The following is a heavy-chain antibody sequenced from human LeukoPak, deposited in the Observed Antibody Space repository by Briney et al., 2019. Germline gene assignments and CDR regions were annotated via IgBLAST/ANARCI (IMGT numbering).Heavy chain of an antibody. CDR1: GGTFSSYA. Sequence: SVKVSCKASGGTFSSYAISWVRQAPRQGLEWMGGIIPIFGTANYAQKFQGRVTITADESTSTAYMELSSLRSEDTAVYYCARVNTAMADPIDYWGQGTLVTVSS. CDR3: ARVNTAMADPIDY. V-gene: IGHV1-69*13. J-gene: IGHJ4*02. CDR2: IIPIFGTA. D-gene: IGHD5-18*01.